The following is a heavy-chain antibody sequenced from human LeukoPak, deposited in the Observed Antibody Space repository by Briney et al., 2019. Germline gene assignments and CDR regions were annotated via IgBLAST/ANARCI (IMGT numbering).Heavy chain of an antibody. J-gene: IGHJ3*02. CDR3: AKDLNNWNYHAFDI. V-gene: IGHV3-30*02. CDR1: GFTFSSYG. CDR2: IRFDGSNK. Sequence: PGGSLRLSCAASGFTFSSYGMHWVRQAPGKGLEWVAFIRFDGSNKYYGDSVKGRFTISKDNSRNTLYLEMNSLRPEDAAVYYCAKDLNNWNYHAFDIWGQGTMVTVSS. D-gene: IGHD1-7*01.